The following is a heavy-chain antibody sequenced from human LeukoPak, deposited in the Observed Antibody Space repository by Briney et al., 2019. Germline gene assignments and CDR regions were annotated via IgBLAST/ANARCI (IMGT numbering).Heavy chain of an antibody. CDR3: ARDYWRSIDH. CDR1: GLTFSNFW. V-gene: IGHV3-7*01. J-gene: IGHJ4*02. CDR2: VNEDGSAK. D-gene: IGHD1-1*01. Sequence: GGSLRLSCVVSGLTFSNFWMIWVRQAPGKGLESVAIVNEDGSAKYYLDSVKGRFTISRDNARNSLYLEMNSLRAEDTAVYYCARDYWRSIDHWGQGTLVTVSS.